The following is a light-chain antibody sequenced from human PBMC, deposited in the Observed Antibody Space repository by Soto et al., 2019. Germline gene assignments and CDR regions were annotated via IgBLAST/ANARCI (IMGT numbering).Light chain of an antibody. J-gene: IGKJ1*01. CDR2: GAT. Sequence: EIVLTQSPGTLSLSPGERATLSCRASQSVSSIYLAWYQQKPGQAPRLLIYGATSRATGIPDRFSGSGSGTDFTLTISRLEPEDFAVYYCQQYGSSLMWTFGQGTKVDIK. CDR3: QQYGSSLMWT. V-gene: IGKV3-20*01. CDR1: QSVSSIY.